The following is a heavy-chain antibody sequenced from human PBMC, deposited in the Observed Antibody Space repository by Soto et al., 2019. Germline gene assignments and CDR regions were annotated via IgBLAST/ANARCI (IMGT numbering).Heavy chain of an antibody. CDR1: GFTFSSYA. Sequence: EVQLLESGGGSVQPGGSLRLSCAASGFTFSSYAMSWVRQAPGKGLEWVSAISGSGGSTYYADSVKGRFTISRDNSKNTLYLQMNSLRAEDTAVYYCAKMGVRGVLSTGDYWGQGTLVTVSS. V-gene: IGHV3-23*01. J-gene: IGHJ4*02. D-gene: IGHD3-10*01. CDR2: ISGSGGST. CDR3: AKMGVRGVLSTGDY.